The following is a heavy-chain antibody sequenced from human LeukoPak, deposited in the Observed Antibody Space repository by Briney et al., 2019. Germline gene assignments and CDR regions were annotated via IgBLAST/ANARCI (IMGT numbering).Heavy chain of an antibody. CDR3: AKVPRPYCSGGSCYHFNY. V-gene: IGHV3-23*01. CDR2: ISSSGGTT. Sequence: GGSLRLSCATSGFTFSSYAMSWVRQAPGKGLEWVSLISSSGGTTYYADSVKGRFTISRDNSKNTVYLQVNSLRAEDTAVYFCAKVPRPYCSGGSCYHFNYWGQGTLVTVSS. J-gene: IGHJ4*02. CDR1: GFTFSSYA. D-gene: IGHD2-15*01.